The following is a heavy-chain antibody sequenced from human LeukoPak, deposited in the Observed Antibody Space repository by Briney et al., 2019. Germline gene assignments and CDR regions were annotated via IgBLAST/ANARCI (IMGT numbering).Heavy chain of an antibody. CDR2: ISSSSSTI. V-gene: IGHV3-48*01. CDR3: ARDGGIAARPAAFDI. D-gene: IGHD6-6*01. CDR1: GFTFSSYS. Sequence: GGSLRLSCAASGFTFSSYSMNWVRQAPGKGLEWVSYISSSSSTIYYADSVKGRFTISRDNAKNSLYLQMNSLRAEDTAVYYCARDGGIAARPAAFDIWGQGTMVTVSS. J-gene: IGHJ3*02.